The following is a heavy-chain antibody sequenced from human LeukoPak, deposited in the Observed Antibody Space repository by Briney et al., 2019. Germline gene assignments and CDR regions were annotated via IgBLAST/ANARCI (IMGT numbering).Heavy chain of an antibody. CDR3: ARESGSSLVDY. V-gene: IGHV3-11*05. J-gene: IGHJ4*02. D-gene: IGHD6-13*01. CDR2: ISSSSSYT. CDR1: GFTFSDYY. Sequence: PGGSLRLSCAASGFTFSDYYMSWIRQAPGKGLEWVSYISSSSSYTNYADSVKGRFTISRDNAKNSPYLQMNSLRAEDTAVYYCARESGSSLVDYWGQGTLVTVSS.